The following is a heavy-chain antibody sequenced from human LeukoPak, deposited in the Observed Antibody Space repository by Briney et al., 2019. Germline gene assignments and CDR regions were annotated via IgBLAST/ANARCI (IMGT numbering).Heavy chain of an antibody. V-gene: IGHV1-2*02. D-gene: IGHD3-3*01. J-gene: IGHJ4*02. CDR2: INPNSGGT. Sequence: GASVKVSCKASGGTFSSYAISWVRQAPGQGLEWMGWINPNSGGTNYAQKFQGRVTMTRDTSISTAYMELSRLRSDDTAVYYCARDRSMLRFLEWLPQYYFDYWGQGTLVTVSS. CDR3: ARDRSMLRFLEWLPQYYFDY. CDR1: GGTFSSYA.